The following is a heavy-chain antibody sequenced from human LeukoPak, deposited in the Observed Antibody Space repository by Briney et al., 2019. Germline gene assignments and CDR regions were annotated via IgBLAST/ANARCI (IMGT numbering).Heavy chain of an antibody. CDR3: ARRSPYYCFDY. V-gene: IGHV3-21*01. J-gene: IGHJ4*02. Sequence: SVKGRFTISRDNAKNSLYLQMSSLRAEDTAVYYCARRSPYYCFDYWGQGTPVTVSS.